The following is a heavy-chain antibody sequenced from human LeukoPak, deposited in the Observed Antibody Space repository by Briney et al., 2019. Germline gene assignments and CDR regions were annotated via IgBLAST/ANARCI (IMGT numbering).Heavy chain of an antibody. J-gene: IGHJ4*02. CDR2: IIGSGGST. D-gene: IGHD4-17*01. V-gene: IGHV3-23*01. Sequence: GGSLRLSCAASGFTFNNYAMTWVRQAPGKGLEWVSTIIGSGGSTDYADSVKGRFTISRDNSKNTLYLQMNSLRAEDTAVYYCASYYGDYERFDYWGQGTLVTVSS. CDR1: GFTFNNYA. CDR3: ASYYGDYERFDY.